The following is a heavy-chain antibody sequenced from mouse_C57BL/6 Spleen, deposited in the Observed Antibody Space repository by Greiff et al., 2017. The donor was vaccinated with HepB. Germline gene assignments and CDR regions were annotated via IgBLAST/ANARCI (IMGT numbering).Heavy chain of an antibody. CDR1: GYTFTSYW. V-gene: IGHV1-72*01. CDR3: ARWNDGYYEGVWFAY. J-gene: IGHJ3*01. CDR2: IDPNSGGT. Sequence: QVQLQQSGAELVKPGASVKLSCKASGYTFTSYWMHWVKQRPGRGLEWIGRIDPNSGGTKYNEKFKSKATLTVDKPSSTAYMQRSSLTSEDSAVYYCARWNDGYYEGVWFAYWGQGTLVTVSA. D-gene: IGHD2-3*01.